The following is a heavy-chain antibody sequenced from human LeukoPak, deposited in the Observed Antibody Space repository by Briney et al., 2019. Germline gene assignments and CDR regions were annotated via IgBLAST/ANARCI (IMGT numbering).Heavy chain of an antibody. Sequence: ASVKVSCKASGYTFTSYGISWVRQAPGQGLEWMGWISAYNGNTNYAQKLQGRVTMTTDTSTSTAYMELGSLRSDDTAVYYCARDGEDIVVAYGWFDPWGQGTLVTVSS. D-gene: IGHD2-15*01. V-gene: IGHV1-18*01. J-gene: IGHJ5*02. CDR3: ARDGEDIVVAYGWFDP. CDR2: ISAYNGNT. CDR1: GYTFTSYG.